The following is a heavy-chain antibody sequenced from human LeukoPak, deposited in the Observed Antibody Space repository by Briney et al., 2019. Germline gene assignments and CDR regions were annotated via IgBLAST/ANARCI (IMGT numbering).Heavy chain of an antibody. CDR2: INSDGSST. Sequence: GGSLRLSCAASGFTFSSYWMHWVRQAPGKGLVWVSRINSDGSSTSYADSVKGRFTISRDNAKNTLYLQMNSLRAEDTAVYFCARYTPMVTHFDYWGQGTLVTVSS. V-gene: IGHV3-74*01. CDR3: ARYTPMVTHFDY. CDR1: GFTFSSYW. J-gene: IGHJ4*02. D-gene: IGHD5-18*01.